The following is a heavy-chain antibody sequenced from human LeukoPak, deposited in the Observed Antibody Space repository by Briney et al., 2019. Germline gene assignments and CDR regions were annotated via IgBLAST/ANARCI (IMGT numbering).Heavy chain of an antibody. V-gene: IGHV1-8*01. D-gene: IGHD2-15*01. Sequence: GASVKVSCKASGYTFTSYDINWVRQATGQGLEWMGWMNPNSGNTGYAQKLQGRVTMTRNTSISTAYMELSSLRSEDTAVYYCARDGDRRGGYQPDYWGQGTLVTVSS. CDR3: ARDGDRRGGYQPDY. CDR1: GYTFTSYD. CDR2: MNPNSGNT. J-gene: IGHJ4*02.